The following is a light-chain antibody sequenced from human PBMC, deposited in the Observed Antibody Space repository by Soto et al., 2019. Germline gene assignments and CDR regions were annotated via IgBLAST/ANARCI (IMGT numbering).Light chain of an antibody. V-gene: IGLV8-61*01. CDR3: VLYMGSGSWV. CDR1: SGSVSTSYY. CDR2: STN. Sequence: QTVVTQEPSFSVSPGGTVTLTCGLSSGSVSTSYYPSWYQQTPGQAPRTLIYSTNTRSSGVPDRFAGSILGNKAALTITGAQADDESAYYCVLYMGSGSWVFGGGTKVTVL. J-gene: IGLJ3*02.